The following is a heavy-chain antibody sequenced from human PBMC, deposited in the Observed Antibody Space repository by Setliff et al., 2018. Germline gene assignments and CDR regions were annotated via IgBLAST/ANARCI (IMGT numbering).Heavy chain of an antibody. CDR1: GSSISSSNYY. V-gene: IGHV4-61*09. CDR2: IYASWST. CDR3: ARGRNVAARLLDS. Sequence: KTSETLSLTCTVSGSSISSSNYYWSWIRQPAGKGPEWIGHIYASWSTNYNPSLKSRVTISLDTSKNQFSLKVTSVTAADTSVYFCARGRNVAARLLDSWGQGTLVTVSS. J-gene: IGHJ4*02. D-gene: IGHD6-6*01.